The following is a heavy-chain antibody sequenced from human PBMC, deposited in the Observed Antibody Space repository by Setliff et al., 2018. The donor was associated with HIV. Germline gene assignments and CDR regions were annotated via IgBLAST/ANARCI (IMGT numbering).Heavy chain of an antibody. CDR1: GNTFTTYV. Sequence: ASVKVSCKGSGNTFTTYVVSWVRQASGQGLEWMGGRSPIFSTTNYAQKFQGRVTITTDESTSRAYMELSSLRSEDTAVYYCAITSRGYSLQRGGAFDIWGQGTLVTVSS. V-gene: IGHV1-69*05. D-gene: IGHD3-22*01. J-gene: IGHJ3*02. CDR3: AITSRGYSLQRGGAFDI. CDR2: RSPIFSTT.